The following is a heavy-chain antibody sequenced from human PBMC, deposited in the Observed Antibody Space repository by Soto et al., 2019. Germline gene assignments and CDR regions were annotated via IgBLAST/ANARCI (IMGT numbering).Heavy chain of an antibody. CDR1: GYTFTSYG. CDR2: ISGYNGNT. D-gene: IGHD3-22*01. Sequence: ASVKVSCKASGYTFTSYGVSWVRQAPGQGLEWMGWISGYNGNTNYGQKFQGRVTLTSDTSTTSAHMELRSLRSDDTAVYYCARGTYYYDSSGYSRSYYFDYWGQGTLVTVSS. CDR3: ARGTYYYDSSGYSRSYYFDY. V-gene: IGHV1-18*04. J-gene: IGHJ4*02.